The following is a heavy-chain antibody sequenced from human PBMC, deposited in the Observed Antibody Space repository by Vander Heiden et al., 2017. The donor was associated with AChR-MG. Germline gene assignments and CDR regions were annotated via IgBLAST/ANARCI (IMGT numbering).Heavy chain of an antibody. V-gene: IGHV3-15*01. CDR1: GFTFRNSW. CDR3: VAGLGASEYDY. D-gene: IGHD1-26*01. J-gene: IGHJ4*02. CDR2: IKRKIDGETT. Sequence: EVQLVESGGGLVKPGESLRLPCAASGFTFRNSWVKWVAQTPGKGLEWIGRIKRKIDGETTDHAPPVKGRFTISRDDAKNTLYLEMNSLKTEDTAIYYCVAGLGASEYDYWGQGTLVTVSS.